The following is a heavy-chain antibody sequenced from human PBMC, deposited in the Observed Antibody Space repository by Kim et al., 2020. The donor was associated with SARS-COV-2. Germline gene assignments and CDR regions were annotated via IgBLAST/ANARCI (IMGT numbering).Heavy chain of an antibody. J-gene: IGHJ6*03. CDR3: SRLNWEVVRRLDYYYMDV. CDR1: GFTLRSHW. Sequence: GGSLRLSCEASGFTLRSHWMTWFRQAPGKGLEWVANINHDGTEFYYVDSVRGRFTISRDNAENTLYLEMSSLRAQDTAVYFCSRLNWEVVRRLDYYYMDVWGRGTTVTVSS. D-gene: IGHD7-27*01. CDR2: INHDGTEF. V-gene: IGHV3-7*01.